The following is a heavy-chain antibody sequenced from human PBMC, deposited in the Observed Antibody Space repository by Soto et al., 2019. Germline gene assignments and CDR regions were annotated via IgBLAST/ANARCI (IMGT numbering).Heavy chain of an antibody. Sequence: ASVKVSCKASGYTFTSYGISWVRQAPGQGLEWMGWISAYNGNTNYAQKLQGRVTMTTDTSTSTAYMELRSLRSDDTAVYYCATVVPVAILSFRYYYGMHVWGQGTTVTGSS. CDR3: ATVVPVAILSFRYYYGMHV. CDR1: GYTFTSYG. CDR2: ISAYNGNT. V-gene: IGHV1-18*01. D-gene: IGHD2-2*01. J-gene: IGHJ6*02.